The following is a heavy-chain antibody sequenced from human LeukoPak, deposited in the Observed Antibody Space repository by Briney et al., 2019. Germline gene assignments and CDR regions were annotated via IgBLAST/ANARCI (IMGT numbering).Heavy chain of an antibody. Sequence: PGGSLRLSCAASGFTFSTDWMNWYRQAPGKGLEWVGNINQDASEINYVDSVRGRFTISRDNAKNSLYLQMNSLRAEDTAVYYCARDPKRIAARPWFDYWGQGTLVTVSS. J-gene: IGHJ4*02. V-gene: IGHV3-7*01. CDR2: INQDASEI. D-gene: IGHD6-6*01. CDR3: ARDPKRIAARPWFDY. CDR1: GFTFSTDW.